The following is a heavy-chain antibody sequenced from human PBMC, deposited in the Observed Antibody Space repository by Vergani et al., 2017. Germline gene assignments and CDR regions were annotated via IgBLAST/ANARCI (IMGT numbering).Heavy chain of an antibody. CDR1: GYTFTNYG. J-gene: IGHJ3*02. CDR2: ISAYNGNT. Sequence: QVQLVQSGAEVKKPGASVKVSCKASGYTFTNYGISWVRQAPGQGLEWMGWISAYNGNTNYAQKRQGRVTMTTDTSTSTVYMELRSLRSDDTAVYYCARELGDLETDAFDIWGLGTMVTVSS. CDR3: ARELGDLETDAFDI. D-gene: IGHD5-24*01. V-gene: IGHV1-18*01.